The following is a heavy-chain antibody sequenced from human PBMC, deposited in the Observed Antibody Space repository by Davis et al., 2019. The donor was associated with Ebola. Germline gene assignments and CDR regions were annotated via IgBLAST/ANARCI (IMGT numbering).Heavy chain of an antibody. V-gene: IGHV3-23*01. Sequence: PGGSLRLSCAASGFTFSSNSMNWVRQAPGKGLEWVSAISGSGGSTYYADSVKGRFTISRDNSKNTLYLQMNSLRAEDTAVYYCAKAKTTVTTYGDYWGQGTLVTVSS. CDR3: AKAKTTVTTYGDY. CDR1: GFTFSSNS. CDR2: ISGSGGST. D-gene: IGHD4-17*01. J-gene: IGHJ4*02.